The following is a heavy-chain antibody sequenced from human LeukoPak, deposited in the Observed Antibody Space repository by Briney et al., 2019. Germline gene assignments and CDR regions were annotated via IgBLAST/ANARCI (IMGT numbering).Heavy chain of an antibody. J-gene: IGHJ4*02. Sequence: ASVNVSCKASGYAFSNSSISWVRQAPGQGLEWMGWITPNNGYAHYAQKLQGRVTMTTDTFTSTAYMELRSLRSDDTAVYYCARNKSTTLGDYWGQGTLVTVSS. CDR3: ARNKSTTLGDY. CDR2: ITPNNGYA. D-gene: IGHD2-2*01. CDR1: GYAFSNSS. V-gene: IGHV1-18*01.